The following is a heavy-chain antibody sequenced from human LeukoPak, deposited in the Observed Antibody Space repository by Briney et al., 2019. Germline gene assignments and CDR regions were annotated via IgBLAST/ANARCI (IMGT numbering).Heavy chain of an antibody. D-gene: IGHD6-19*01. CDR2: IDWDDDK. Sequence: TLSLTCTVSGGSISSYYWSWIRQPPGKALEWLARIDWDDDKYYSTSLKTRLTISKDTSKNQVVLTMTNMDPVDTATYYCARTQYSSGWPLWGYWGQGTLVTVSS. J-gene: IGHJ4*02. CDR1: GGSISSYY. V-gene: IGHV2-70*11. CDR3: ARTQYSSGWPLWGY.